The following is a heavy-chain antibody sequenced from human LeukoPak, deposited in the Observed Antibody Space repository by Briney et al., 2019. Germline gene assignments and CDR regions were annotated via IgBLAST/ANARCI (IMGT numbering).Heavy chain of an antibody. Sequence: PGGSLRLSCAASGFTFSSYAMHWVRQAPGKGLEWVAVISYDGSNKYYADSVKGRFTISRDNSKNTLYLQMNSLRAEDTAVYYCARESEYSNYVGYFDYWGQGTLVTVSS. D-gene: IGHD4-11*01. CDR1: GFTFSSYA. J-gene: IGHJ4*02. V-gene: IGHV3-30-3*01. CDR3: ARESEYSNYVGYFDY. CDR2: ISYDGSNK.